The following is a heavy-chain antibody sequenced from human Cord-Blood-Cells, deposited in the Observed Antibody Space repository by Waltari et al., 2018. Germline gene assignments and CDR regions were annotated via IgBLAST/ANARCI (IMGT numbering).Heavy chain of an antibody. CDR2: INPNSGCT. V-gene: IGHV1-2*04. Sequence: QVQLLQSGAEVKKPGASVKVSCKASGYTFTGYYMHWVRQAPGQGLEWMGWINPNSGCTNYAQKFQGWVTMTRDTSISTAYMELSRLRSDDTAVYYCASATSGYDYYYYGMDVWGQGTTVTVSS. D-gene: IGHD5-12*01. J-gene: IGHJ6*02. CDR1: GYTFTGYY. CDR3: ASATSGYDYYYYGMDV.